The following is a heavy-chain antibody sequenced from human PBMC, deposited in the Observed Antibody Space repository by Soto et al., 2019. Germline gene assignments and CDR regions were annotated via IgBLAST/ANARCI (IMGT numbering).Heavy chain of an antibody. CDR3: AKVTKRAAAGRYEYYKYGMDV. V-gene: IGHV3-23*01. CDR1: GLAFSTYS. CDR2: ISGIGGSS. Sequence: GGSLRLPCAAFGLAFSTYSMPLVRHAPGKGLEWVSVISGIGGSSYYAASVKGRFTISRDNSKNTLFLQMNGLRAEDTAVYYCAKVTKRAAAGRYEYYKYGMDVWGQGNKVTFS. J-gene: IGHJ6*02. D-gene: IGHD6-13*01.